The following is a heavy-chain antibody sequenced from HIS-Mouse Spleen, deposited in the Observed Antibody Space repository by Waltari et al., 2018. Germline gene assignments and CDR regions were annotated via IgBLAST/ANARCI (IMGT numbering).Heavy chain of an antibody. Sequence: QVQLQQWGAGLLKPSETLSLTCAVYGGSFSGYYWSWIRQPPGKGLEWIGEINHSGSTNTNPSLKGRVTISVDTSKNQVSLKLSSVTAADTAVYYCARGSASSGTTTPWFDPWGQGTLVTVSS. J-gene: IGHJ5*02. V-gene: IGHV4-34*01. CDR1: GGSFSGYY. CDR2: INHSGST. CDR3: ARGSASSGTTTPWFDP. D-gene: IGHD3-22*01.